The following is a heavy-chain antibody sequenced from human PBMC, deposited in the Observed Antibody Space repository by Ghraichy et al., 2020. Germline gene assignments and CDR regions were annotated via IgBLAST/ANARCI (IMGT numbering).Heavy chain of an antibody. V-gene: IGHV1-24*01. Sequence: ASVKVSCKVSGYTLTELSMHWVRQAPGKGLEWMGGFDPEDGETIYAQKFQGRVTMTEDTSTDTAYMELSSLRSEDTAVYYCATAEDYGDRKDAFDIWGQGTMVTVSS. CDR3: ATAEDYGDRKDAFDI. CDR2: FDPEDGET. CDR1: GYTLTELS. D-gene: IGHD4-17*01. J-gene: IGHJ3*02.